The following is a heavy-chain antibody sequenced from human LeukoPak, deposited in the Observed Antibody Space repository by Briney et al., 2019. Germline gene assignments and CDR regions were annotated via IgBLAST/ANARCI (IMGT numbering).Heavy chain of an antibody. D-gene: IGHD6-6*01. CDR3: ARGGTSYSSSSFDY. Sequence: PGGSLRLSCAASGFTFDDYGMSWVRQAPGKGLEWVSGINWNGGSTGYADSMKGRFTISRDNAKNSLYLQMNSLRAEDTALYYCARGGTSYSSSSFDYWGQGTLVTVSS. V-gene: IGHV3-20*04. CDR1: GFTFDDYG. CDR2: INWNGGST. J-gene: IGHJ4*02.